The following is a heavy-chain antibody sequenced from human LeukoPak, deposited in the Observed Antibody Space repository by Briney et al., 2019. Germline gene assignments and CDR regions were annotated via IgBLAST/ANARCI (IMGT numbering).Heavy chain of an antibody. CDR2: IRSEANSYAP. Sequence: GRSLRLSCAASGFTFSGFAMHWVRQAAGKGREWVGRIRSEANSYAPAYAASVKGRFTISRDDSKNTAYLQMNSLKTEDTAVYYCTSRPYSYDKALTVLPIDYWGQGTLVTVSS. CDR1: GFTFSGFA. J-gene: IGHJ4*02. CDR3: TSRPYSYDKALTVLPIDY. D-gene: IGHD5-18*01. V-gene: IGHV3-73*01.